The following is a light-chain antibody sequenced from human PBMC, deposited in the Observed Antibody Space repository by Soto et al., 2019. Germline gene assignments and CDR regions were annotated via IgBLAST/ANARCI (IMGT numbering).Light chain of an antibody. CDR1: QSVSTN. Sequence: EIVMTQSPATLSVSPGERAALSCRASQSVSTNLAWYQQKPGQAPRLLIYSSSTRATNIPARFSGSGSGTEFTLKISRLQSEAFAVHYCQKYSKWPSYTFGQVPKV. CDR3: QKYSKWPSYT. V-gene: IGKV3-15*01. CDR2: SSS. J-gene: IGKJ2*01.